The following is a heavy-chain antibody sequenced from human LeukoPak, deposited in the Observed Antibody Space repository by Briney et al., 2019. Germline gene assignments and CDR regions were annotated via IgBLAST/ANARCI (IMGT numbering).Heavy chain of an antibody. V-gene: IGHV4-31*03. Sequence: PSQTLSLTCTVSGGSISSGGYYWSWIRQHPGKGLEWIGYIYYSGSTYYNPSLKSRLTISVDTSKNQFSLKLSSVTAADTAVYYCARAVDCSSTSCYAAGVDYWGQGTLVTVSS. CDR1: GGSISSGGYY. CDR2: IYYSGST. CDR3: ARAVDCSSTSCYAAGVDY. J-gene: IGHJ4*02. D-gene: IGHD2-2*01.